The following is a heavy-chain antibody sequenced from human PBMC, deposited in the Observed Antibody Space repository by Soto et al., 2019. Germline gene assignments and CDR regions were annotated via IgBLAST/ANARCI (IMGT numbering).Heavy chain of an antibody. Sequence: PGGSLRLSCAASGFTFSSYAMSWVRQAPGKGLEWVSAISGRGCSTYYADSVKGRFTISRDNSKNTLYLQMNSLRAEDTAVYDCAKLPGAMVRGAPGLWGQGTLVTVSS. CDR2: ISGRGCST. CDR3: AKLPGAMVRGAPGL. J-gene: IGHJ4*02. V-gene: IGHV3-23*01. CDR1: GFTFSSYA. D-gene: IGHD3-10*01.